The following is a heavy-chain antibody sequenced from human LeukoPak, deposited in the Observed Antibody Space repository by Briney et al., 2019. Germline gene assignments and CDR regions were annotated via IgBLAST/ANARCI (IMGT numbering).Heavy chain of an antibody. D-gene: IGHD3/OR15-3a*01. J-gene: IGHJ4*02. CDR3: AGGCDFWPGYNDY. V-gene: IGHV1-2*02. CDR2: VNPNGGDT. CDR1: GYSFAGYH. Sequence: AASVTVCFMSSGYSFAGYHMHWVRQAPGQGLEWMGWVNPNGGDTNYAQKFQGRVTMTRETSVSTAYMELSGLRSDETAVYYCAGGCDFWPGYNDYWGQGTLVSVSS.